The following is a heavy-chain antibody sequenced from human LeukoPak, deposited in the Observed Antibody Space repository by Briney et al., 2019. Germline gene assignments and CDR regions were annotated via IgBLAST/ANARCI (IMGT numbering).Heavy chain of an antibody. CDR3: ARTSLEVDYYDSSGYSYYYYGMDV. CDR2: IYYSGST. CDR1: DGSISHNY. V-gene: IGHV4-59*08. J-gene: IGHJ6*02. Sequence: PSETLSLTCTVSDGSISHNYWSWIRQPQGKGLEWIGCIYYSGSTNYNPSLKSRVTMSVDTAKKQFSLNLSSVTAADTAVYYCARTSLEVDYYDSSGYSYYYYGMDVWGQGTTVTVSS. D-gene: IGHD3-22*01.